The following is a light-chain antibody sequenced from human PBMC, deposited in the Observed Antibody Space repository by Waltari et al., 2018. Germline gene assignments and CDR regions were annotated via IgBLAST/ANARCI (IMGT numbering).Light chain of an antibody. CDR3: QQSYTTAYT. CDR2: VAS. J-gene: IGKJ2*01. CDR1: QSISTS. V-gene: IGKV1-39*01. Sequence: IQMTQSPSSLSASVGDRVTITCRARQSISTSLNWYQQIQGKAPKPLIYVASTLQSGVPSRFSGSGSGTDFSLTISSLQPEDFATYYCQQSYTTAYTFGQGTKLEIK.